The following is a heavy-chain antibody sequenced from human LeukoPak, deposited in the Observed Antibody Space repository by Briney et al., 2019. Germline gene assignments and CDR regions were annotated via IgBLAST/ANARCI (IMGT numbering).Heavy chain of an antibody. CDR2: ITSSSSAI. V-gene: IGHV3-48*02. CDR3: ARGATAMAFFDY. Sequence: GGSLRLSCAASGFTFSSYSMNWVRQAPGKGLEWISYITSSSSAIYYADSVKGRFTISRDNAKNSLYLQMNSLRDEDTAVYYCARGATAMAFFDYWGQGTLVTVSS. CDR1: GFTFSSYS. D-gene: IGHD5-18*01. J-gene: IGHJ4*02.